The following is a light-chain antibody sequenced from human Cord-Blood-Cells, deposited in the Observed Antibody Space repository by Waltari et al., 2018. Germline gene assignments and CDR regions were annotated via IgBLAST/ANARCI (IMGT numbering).Light chain of an antibody. Sequence: DIQMTQSPSSLSASVGDRVTITCRASQSISSYVNWYQQKPGKAPKLLIYAASSLQSGVPSRFSGSGSRTDFTLTSSSLQPEDFATYDCQQSYSTPLTFGVGTKFEIK. CDR3: QQSYSTPLT. CDR2: AAS. J-gene: IGKJ4*01. CDR1: QSISSY. V-gene: IGKV1-39*01.